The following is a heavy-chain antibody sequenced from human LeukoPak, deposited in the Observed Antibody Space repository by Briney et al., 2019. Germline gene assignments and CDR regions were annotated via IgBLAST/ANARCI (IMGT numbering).Heavy chain of an antibody. CDR1: GFTFSSYA. Sequence: PGGSLRLSCAASGFTFSSYAMHWVRQAPGKGLEWVAVISYDGSSKYYADSVKGRFTISRDNSKNTLYLQMNSLRAEDTAVYYCARSRDSRRWYGNFYFYLGGWGKGAPVTVSS. CDR3: ARSRDSRRWYGNFYFYLGG. D-gene: IGHD6-13*01. V-gene: IGHV3-30*01. J-gene: IGHJ6*03. CDR2: ISYDGSSK.